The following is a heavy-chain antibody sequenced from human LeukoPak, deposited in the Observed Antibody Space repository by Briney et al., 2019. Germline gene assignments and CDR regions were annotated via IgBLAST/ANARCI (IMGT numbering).Heavy chain of an antibody. CDR3: ARLGRSWSSDY. CDR2: IWYDGRKE. Sequence: PGTSLRLSCAASGFTFTSYGMHWVRQAPGKGLEWVALIWYDGRKEYYADSVKGRFTISRDDSRNTLYLQMNGLRAEDTAVYYCARLGRSWSSDYWGQGTLVTVSS. J-gene: IGHJ4*02. D-gene: IGHD6-13*01. V-gene: IGHV3-33*01. CDR1: GFTFTSYG.